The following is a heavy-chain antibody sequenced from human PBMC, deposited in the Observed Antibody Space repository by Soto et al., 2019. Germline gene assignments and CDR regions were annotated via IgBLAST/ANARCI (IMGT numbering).Heavy chain of an antibody. J-gene: IGHJ6*03. CDR2: INPNSGGT. D-gene: IGHD6-19*01. CDR1: GYTFTGYY. Sequence: QVQLVQSGAEVKKPGASVKVSCKASGYTFTGYYMHWVRQAPGQGLEWMGWINPNSGGTNYAQKFQGWVTMTRDTSISTAYMELSRLRSDDTAVYYCARDHAVAGTNYYYMDVWGKGTTVTVSS. V-gene: IGHV1-2*04. CDR3: ARDHAVAGTNYYYMDV.